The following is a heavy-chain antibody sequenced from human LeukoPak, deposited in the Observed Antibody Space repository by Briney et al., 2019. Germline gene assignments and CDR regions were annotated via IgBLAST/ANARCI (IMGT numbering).Heavy chain of an antibody. Sequence: PGGSLRLSCAASGFAFSNYWMHWVRQAPGKGLVWVSYIKSDGSSRSYADSVRGRFTISTDNAKNTLYLQMNSLRAEDTAVYYCARGPDTYSWYGWFDPWGQGTLVTVSS. V-gene: IGHV3-74*01. CDR2: IKSDGSSR. D-gene: IGHD6-13*01. J-gene: IGHJ5*02. CDR3: ARGPDTYSWYGWFDP. CDR1: GFAFSNYW.